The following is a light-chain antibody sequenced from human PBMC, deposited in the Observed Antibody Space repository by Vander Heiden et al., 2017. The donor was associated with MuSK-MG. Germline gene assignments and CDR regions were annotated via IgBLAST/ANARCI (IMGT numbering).Light chain of an antibody. CDR3: QQDGSVPWT. CDR1: QSLLSFKNKRHY. CDR2: WAS. Sequence: IAVTQSLDSLSLSLGETATITCKASQSLLSFKNKRHYFAWYQQKPGQPPRLLIYWASTRDTGVPDRFSGSGSGTDFTLTISSLQAEDAAVYFCQQDGSVPWTFGQGTKVEIK. J-gene: IGKJ1*01. V-gene: IGKV4-1*01.